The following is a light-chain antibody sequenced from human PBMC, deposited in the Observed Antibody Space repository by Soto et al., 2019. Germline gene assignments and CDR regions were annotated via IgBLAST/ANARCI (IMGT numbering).Light chain of an antibody. Sequence: DIQMTQSPSTLSASVGDSVTITCRASQSISSWLAWYQQKPGKAPKLLIYKASSLESGVPSRFSGSGSGTGFTLTISSLQPDDFATYYCQQYNSYWTFGQGTKVEIK. CDR1: QSISSW. CDR3: QQYNSYWT. V-gene: IGKV1-5*03. CDR2: KAS. J-gene: IGKJ1*01.